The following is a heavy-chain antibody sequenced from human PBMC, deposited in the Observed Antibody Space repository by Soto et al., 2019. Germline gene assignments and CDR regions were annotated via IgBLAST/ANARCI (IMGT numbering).Heavy chain of an antibody. D-gene: IGHD2-15*01. Sequence: ASETLSLTCAVYGGSFSGYYWTWIRQPPGTGLEWIGEINHSGSTNYTPSLKSRVTISVDTSKNQFSLKLSSVTAADTAVYYCARDLSRDIVVVVAANHAFDIWGQGTVVTVSS. CDR1: GGSFSGYY. CDR2: INHSGST. V-gene: IGHV4-34*01. J-gene: IGHJ3*02. CDR3: ARDLSRDIVVVVAANHAFDI.